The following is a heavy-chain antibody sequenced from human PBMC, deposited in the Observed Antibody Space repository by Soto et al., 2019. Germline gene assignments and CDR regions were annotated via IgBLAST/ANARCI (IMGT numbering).Heavy chain of an antibody. CDR3: ARARLFDYCGYGGWFDP. CDR2: IYYSGST. V-gene: IGHV4-30-4*01. Sequence: QVQLQESGPGLVKPSQTLSLTCTVSGGSISSGDFYWSWIRQPPGRGLEWIGDIYYSGSTYYNPYLMSRVSISVDTSRNQFSRKLSSVTAADTAVYYCARARLFDYCGYGGWFDPWGQGTMVTVSS. CDR1: GGSISSGDFY. D-gene: IGHD3-10*01. J-gene: IGHJ5*02.